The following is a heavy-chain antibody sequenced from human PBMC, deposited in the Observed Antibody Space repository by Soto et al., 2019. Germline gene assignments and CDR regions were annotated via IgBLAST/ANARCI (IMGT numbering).Heavy chain of an antibody. CDR1: GFTVSSNY. D-gene: IGHD3-3*01. CDR3: ARASYYDFWSGYYPRAGYYYSGMDD. CDR2: IYSGGST. Sequence: GGSLRLSCAASGFTVSSNYMSWVRQAPGKGLEWVSVIYSGGSTYYADSVKGRFTISRDNSKNTLYLQMNSLRAEDTAVYYCARASYYDFWSGYYPRAGYYYSGMDDWGQGTTVTVSS. J-gene: IGHJ6*02. V-gene: IGHV3-53*01.